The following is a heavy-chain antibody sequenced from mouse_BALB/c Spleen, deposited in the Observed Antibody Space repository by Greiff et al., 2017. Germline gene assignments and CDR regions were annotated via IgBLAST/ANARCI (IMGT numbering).Heavy chain of an antibody. CDR2: ISNLAYSI. CDR1: GFTFSDYG. V-gene: IGHV5-15*02. Sequence: DVMLVESGGGLVQPGGSRKLSCAASGFTFSDYGMAWVRQAPGKGPEWVAFISNLAYSIYYADTVTGRFTISRENAKNTLYLEMSSLRSEDTAMYYCARVTGSYWYFDVWGAGTTVTVSS. CDR3: ARVTGSYWYFDV. D-gene: IGHD4-1*01. J-gene: IGHJ1*01.